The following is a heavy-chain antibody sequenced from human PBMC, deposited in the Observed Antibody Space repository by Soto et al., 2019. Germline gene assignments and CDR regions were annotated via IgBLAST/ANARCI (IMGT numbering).Heavy chain of an antibody. CDR2: LYHGGST. Sequence: QVQLQESGPGLVEPSGTLSLTCTVSGGSISSNNGWSWVRQSPGKGLEWIGELYHGGSTNYNPSLKSRIIISVDKAKNQFSLELSAVTAADAAVYYCARGGYWTFDYWGRGTLVTVSS. V-gene: IGHV4-4*02. CDR1: GGSISSNNG. D-gene: IGHD1-1*01. CDR3: ARGGYWTFDY. J-gene: IGHJ4*02.